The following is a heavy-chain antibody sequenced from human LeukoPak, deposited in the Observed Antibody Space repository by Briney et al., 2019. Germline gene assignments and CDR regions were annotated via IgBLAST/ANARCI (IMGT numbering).Heavy chain of an antibody. D-gene: IGHD3-10*01. CDR1: GGSISSSSYY. Sequence: SETLSLTCTVSGGSISSSSYYWGWIRQPPGKGLEWIGSIYYSWSTYYNPSLKSRVTISVDTSKNQFSLKLSSVTAADTAVYYCARLGYYGSGSYYFYYYYYGMDVWGQGTTVTVSS. V-gene: IGHV4-39*01. CDR3: ARLGYYGSGSYYFYYYYYGMDV. CDR2: IYYSWST. J-gene: IGHJ6*02.